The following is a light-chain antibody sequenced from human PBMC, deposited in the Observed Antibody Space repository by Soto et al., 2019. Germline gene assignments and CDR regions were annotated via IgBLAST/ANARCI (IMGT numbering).Light chain of an antibody. V-gene: IGKV4-1*01. J-gene: IGKJ3*01. CDR1: QSVLYSSNNKNY. Sequence: DIVMTQSPDSLAVSLGERATINCKSSQSVLYSSNNKNYLAWYQQKPGQPPKLLIYWASTRESGVPDRFSGSGSGTDFPLTISSLQAEDVAVYYCQQYYSTPSFTFAPGTKVDIK. CDR2: WAS. CDR3: QQYYSTPSFT.